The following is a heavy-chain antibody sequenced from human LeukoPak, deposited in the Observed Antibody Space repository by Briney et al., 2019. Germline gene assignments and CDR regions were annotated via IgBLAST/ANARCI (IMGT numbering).Heavy chain of an antibody. Sequence: PGGSLRLSCAASGFIFSSYEMNWVRQAPGKGLEWVSHITTSGSTIYYADSVKGRSTISRDNAKNSVYLQMNSLRAEDTAVYYCARRYCSSSICLLDYWGQGTLVTVSS. CDR2: ITTSGSTI. V-gene: IGHV3-48*03. CDR1: GFIFSSYE. J-gene: IGHJ4*02. D-gene: IGHD2-2*01. CDR3: ARRYCSSSICLLDY.